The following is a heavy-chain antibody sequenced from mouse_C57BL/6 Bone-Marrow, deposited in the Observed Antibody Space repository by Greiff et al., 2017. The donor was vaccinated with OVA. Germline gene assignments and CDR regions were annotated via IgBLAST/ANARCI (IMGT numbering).Heavy chain of an antibody. CDR3: ARPTYYGYPYAMDY. V-gene: IGHV5-17*01. CDR1: GFTFSDYG. J-gene: IGHJ4*01. CDR2: ISSGSSTI. Sequence: EVQGVESGGGLVKPGGSLKLSCAASGFTFSDYGMHWVRQAPEKGLEWVAYISSGSSTIYYADTVKGRFTISRDNAKNTLFLQMTSLRSEDTAMYYCARPTYYGYPYAMDYWGQGTSVTVSS. D-gene: IGHD2-2*01.